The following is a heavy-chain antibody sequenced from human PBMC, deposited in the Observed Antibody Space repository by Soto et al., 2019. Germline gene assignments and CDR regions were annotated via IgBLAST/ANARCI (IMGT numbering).Heavy chain of an antibody. J-gene: IGHJ6*02. V-gene: IGHV3-7*01. CDR3: ARGNWNYYYGFDV. D-gene: IGHD1-20*01. CDR2: IKPDGSEQ. Sequence: PGGSLRISCAASEFTFDKYYMTWVRQAPGKGPEWVANIKPDGSEQYYVDSVKGRFTISRDNANNSLYLQMNSLRAEDTAVYFCARGNWNYYYGFDVWGQGTTVTVS. CDR1: EFTFDKYY.